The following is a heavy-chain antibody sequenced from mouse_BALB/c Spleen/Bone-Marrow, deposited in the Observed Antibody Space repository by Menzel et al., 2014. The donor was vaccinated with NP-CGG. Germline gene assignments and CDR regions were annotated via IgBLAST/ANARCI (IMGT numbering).Heavy chain of an antibody. CDR3: ARGLQYYAMDY. CDR2: ILAGGST. V-gene: IGHV2-9*02. J-gene: IGHJ4*01. D-gene: IGHD2-4*01. Sequence: VKLMESGPGLVAPSQSLSITCTVSGFSLTSYGVHWVRQPPGKGLEWLGVILAGGSTNYNSSLMFRLSISKDNSKSQVFLKMNSQQTDDTAMYYCARGLQYYAMDYWGQGPSVTVSS. CDR1: GFSLTSYG.